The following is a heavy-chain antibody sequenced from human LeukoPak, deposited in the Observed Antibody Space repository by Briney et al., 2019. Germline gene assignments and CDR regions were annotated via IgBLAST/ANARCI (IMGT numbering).Heavy chain of an antibody. Sequence: GSLRLSCAASGFTFSSYAMSWVRQAPGKGPEWIGRIYGSGTITYNPSLESRVTMSVDTSKNQLSLKLRPVTAADTAVYYCARDSGTTGEVKFDPWGQGILVTVSS. V-gene: IGHV4-4*07. CDR3: ARDSGTTGEVKFDP. J-gene: IGHJ5*02. CDR2: IYGSGTI. CDR1: GFTFSSYA. D-gene: IGHD3-10*01.